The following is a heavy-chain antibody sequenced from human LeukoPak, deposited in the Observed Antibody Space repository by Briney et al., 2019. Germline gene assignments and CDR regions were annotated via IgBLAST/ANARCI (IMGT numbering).Heavy chain of an antibody. V-gene: IGHV3-23*01. CDR2: IIYSGGAT. Sequence: GGSLRLSCAASGFTFSRAAMTWVRQGPGTGLEFVASIIYSGGATYYADSVKGRFTISRDNSKNTLYLQMNSLRAEDTALYYCAKDGLYYDGSEHVYYFDSWGQGTLVTVSS. CDR3: AKDGLYYDGSEHVYYFDS. CDR1: GFTFSRAA. J-gene: IGHJ4*02. D-gene: IGHD3-22*01.